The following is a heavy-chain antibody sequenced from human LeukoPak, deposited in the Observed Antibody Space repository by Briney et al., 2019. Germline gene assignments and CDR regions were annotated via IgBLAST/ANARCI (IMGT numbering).Heavy chain of an antibody. CDR3: AKSGAYSCDYDY. J-gene: IGHJ4*02. V-gene: IGHV4-4*02. Sequence: SGTLSLTCDVSGGSISSSNWWSWVRQPPGKGLEWIGEIFHSGSTNYNPSLRSRVTISVDKSKNQFSLKLSSVTAADTAVYYCAKSGAYSCDYDYWGRGTLVTVSS. CDR2: IFHSGST. D-gene: IGHD5-18*01. CDR1: GGSISSSNW.